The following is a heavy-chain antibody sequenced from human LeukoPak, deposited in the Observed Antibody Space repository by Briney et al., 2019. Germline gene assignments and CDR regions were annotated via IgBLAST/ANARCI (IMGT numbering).Heavy chain of an antibody. V-gene: IGHV3-48*03. CDR3: AGGGELPAY. CDR1: GFTFSSYE. J-gene: IGHJ4*02. Sequence: GGSLRLSCAASGFTFSSYEMDWVRQAPGKGLEWVSYISSSGSTIYYADSVKGRFTISRDNAKNSLYLQMNSLRAEDTAVYYFAGGGELPAYWGQGTLVTVSS. CDR2: ISSSGSTI. D-gene: IGHD1-26*01.